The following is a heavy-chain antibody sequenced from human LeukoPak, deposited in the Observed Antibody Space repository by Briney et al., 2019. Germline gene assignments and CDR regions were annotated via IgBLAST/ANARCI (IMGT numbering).Heavy chain of an antibody. Sequence: SETLSLTCTVSGGSISSSSYYWGWIRQPPGKGLEWIGNIHYSGSTYYNPSLKSRIIISVDTSKNQFSLELSSVTAADTAVYYCARHWSKNPPGYWGQGTLVTVSS. V-gene: IGHV4-39*01. CDR1: GGSISSSSYY. D-gene: IGHD7-27*01. CDR3: ARHWSKNPPGY. CDR2: IHYSGST. J-gene: IGHJ4*02.